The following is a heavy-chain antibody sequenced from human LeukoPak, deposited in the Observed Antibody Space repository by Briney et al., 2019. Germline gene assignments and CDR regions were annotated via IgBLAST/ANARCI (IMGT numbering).Heavy chain of an antibody. J-gene: IGHJ3*02. V-gene: IGHV4-61*02. CDR3: ARYGITGTTSDAFDI. CDR1: GGSISSGSYY. Sequence: SETLSLTCTISGGSISSGSYYWSWIRQPAGKGLEWIGRIYTSGSTNYSPSLKSRVTISVDTSKNQFSLKLSSVTAADTAVYYCARYGITGTTSDAFDIWGQGTMVTVSS. D-gene: IGHD1-7*01. CDR2: IYTSGST.